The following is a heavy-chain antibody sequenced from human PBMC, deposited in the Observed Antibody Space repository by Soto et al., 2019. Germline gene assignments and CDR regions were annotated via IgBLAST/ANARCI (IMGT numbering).Heavy chain of an antibody. Sequence: PVGSLRLSCAASGFTFSGSAMPWVRQASGQGLEWVGRIRSKANSYATAYAASVKGRFTISRDDSKNTAYLQMNSLKTEDTAVYYCTRHDAVRGVIDLDYYGMDVWGQGTTVTVSS. V-gene: IGHV3-73*01. D-gene: IGHD3-10*01. J-gene: IGHJ6*02. CDR2: IRSKANSYAT. CDR1: GFTFSGSA. CDR3: TRHDAVRGVIDLDYYGMDV.